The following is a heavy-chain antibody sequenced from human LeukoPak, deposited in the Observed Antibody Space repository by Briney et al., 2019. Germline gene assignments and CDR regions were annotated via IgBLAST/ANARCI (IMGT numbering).Heavy chain of an antibody. J-gene: IGHJ6*03. CDR3: ARVMGYYYYMDV. D-gene: IGHD3-16*01. Sequence: TSETLSLTCAVSGYSIRSDYYWAWMRQPPGKGLGLIGNIYHSRSTYYNPSLNSRVTISVDTSKNQFSLRLSSVTAAHTAVFYCARVMGYYYYMDVWGTGTTVTVSS. CDR1: GYSIRSDYY. CDR2: IYHSRST. V-gene: IGHV4-38-2*01.